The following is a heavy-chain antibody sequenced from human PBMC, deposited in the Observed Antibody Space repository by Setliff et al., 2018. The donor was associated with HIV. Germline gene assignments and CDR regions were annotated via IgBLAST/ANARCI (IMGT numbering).Heavy chain of an antibody. CDR1: GGSVSSGDYY. D-gene: IGHD3-10*01. J-gene: IGHJ4*02. V-gene: IGHV4-30-4*01. Sequence: SETLSLTCTVSGGSVSSGDYYWSWIRQHPGKDLEWIAYIYYSASTYYNPSLKSRVTISADTSKNQFSLKLTSVTAADTAVYYCARGGTMIRGLDYWGRGTLVTVSS. CDR3: ARGGTMIRGLDY. CDR2: IYYSAST.